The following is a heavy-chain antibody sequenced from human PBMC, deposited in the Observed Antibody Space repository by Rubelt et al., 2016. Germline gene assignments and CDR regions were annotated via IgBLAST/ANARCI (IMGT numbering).Heavy chain of an antibody. CDR3: ARDVGGNSVLYYFDY. CDR1: GGTFSSYA. CDR2: IIPLFGTA. D-gene: IGHD4-23*01. J-gene: IGHJ4*02. Sequence: QVQLVQSGAEVKKPGSSVKVSCKASGGTFSSYAISWVRPAPGQGLEWMGGIIPLFGTANYAQKLQGRVTMTTDTSTSTADMELRSLRSDDTAVYYCARDVGGNSVLYYFDYWGQGTLVTVSS. V-gene: IGHV1-69*06.